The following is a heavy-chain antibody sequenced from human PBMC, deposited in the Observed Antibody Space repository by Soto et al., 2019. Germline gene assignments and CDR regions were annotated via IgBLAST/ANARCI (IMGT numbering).Heavy chain of an antibody. J-gene: IGHJ4*02. CDR3: AKGSPSGY. Sequence: EVQLLESGGGLVQPGGSLRLSCAASGFTFSSYAMSWVRQAPGKGLEWVSAISGSGGSTYYADSVKGRFTLSRDNSKNTLYLRTSSLGAENTAVYYCAKGSPSGYWGQGTLVTVSS. V-gene: IGHV3-23*01. CDR2: ISGSGGST. CDR1: GFTFSSYA. D-gene: IGHD3-10*01.